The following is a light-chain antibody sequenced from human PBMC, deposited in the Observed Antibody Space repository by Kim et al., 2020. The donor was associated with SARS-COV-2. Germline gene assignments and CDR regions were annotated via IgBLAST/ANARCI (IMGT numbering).Light chain of an antibody. V-gene: IGLV3-9*01. CDR1: NIGSKN. Sequence: SYELTQPLSVSVALGKTARITCGGNNIGSKNVHWYQQKPGQAPVLVIYRDSNRPSGIPERFSGSNSGNTATLTISRAQAGDEADYYCQVWDSSPVVFGGGTQLTVL. CDR3: QVWDSSPVV. CDR2: RDS. J-gene: IGLJ2*01.